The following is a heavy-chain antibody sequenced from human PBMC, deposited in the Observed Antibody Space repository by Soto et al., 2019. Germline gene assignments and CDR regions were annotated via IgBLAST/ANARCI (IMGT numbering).Heavy chain of an antibody. CDR1: GFVFSNYA. V-gene: IGHV3-30*18. J-gene: IGHJ4*02. Sequence: QVQLVESGGGVVPPGRSLRLSCAADGFVFSNYAMHWVRHAPGKGLAWVACISSDGGDKYFADSVKGRVTISRDNYKNTLYLQMNSLITEDTGGYYCAKDHRGLSPTYYFDYRSQGTQGTGTS. CDR2: ISSDGGDK. D-gene: IGHD3-16*01. CDR3: AKDHRGLSPTYYFDY.